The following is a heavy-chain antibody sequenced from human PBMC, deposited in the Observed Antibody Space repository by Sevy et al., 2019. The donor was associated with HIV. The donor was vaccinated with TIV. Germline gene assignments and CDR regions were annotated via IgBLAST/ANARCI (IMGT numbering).Heavy chain of an antibody. CDR1: GFTFSSYG. V-gene: IGHV3-33*08. CDR3: ATHGRGLSDCGGDCQNAEYLQH. Sequence: GGSLRLSCVVSGFTFSSYGMNWARQAPGKGLEWVADIWNDGTKKHYVYTVKGRFTNSRDNFKNTLYLQMDSLRAEDTAVYYCATHGRGLSDCGGDCQNAEYLQHWGQGTLVTVSS. J-gene: IGHJ1*01. CDR2: IWNDGTKK. D-gene: IGHD2-21*01.